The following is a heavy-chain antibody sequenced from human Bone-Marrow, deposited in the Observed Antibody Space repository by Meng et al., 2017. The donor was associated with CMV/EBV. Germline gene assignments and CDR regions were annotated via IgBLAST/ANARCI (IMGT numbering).Heavy chain of an antibody. D-gene: IGHD3-3*01. CDR2: IIPIFGTA. CDR3: AREPQRPPNYDFWSGDYERGYYFDY. Sequence: SVKVSCKASGGTFSSYGMSWVRQAPGQGLEWMGGIIPIFGTANYAQKFQGRVTIITEESTSTAYMELSSLRSEDTAVYHCAREPQRPPNYDFWSGDYERGYYFDYWGHGTLVTVSS. V-gene: IGHV1-69*05. CDR1: GGTFSSYG. J-gene: IGHJ4*01.